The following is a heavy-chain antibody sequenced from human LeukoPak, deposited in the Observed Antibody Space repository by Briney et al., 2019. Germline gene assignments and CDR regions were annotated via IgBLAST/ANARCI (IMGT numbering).Heavy chain of an antibody. CDR3: ARDIPAYYDSSGYYPFDY. V-gene: IGHV3-9*01. CDR2: ISWNSGNI. CDR1: GFTFDDYA. J-gene: IGHJ4*02. Sequence: GRSLRLSCAASGFTFDDYAMHWVRQAPGKGLEWVSGISWNSGNIGYADSVKGRFTISRDNSKNSLYLQMNSLRAEDTAVYYCARDIPAYYDSSGYYPFDYWGQGTLVTVSS. D-gene: IGHD3-22*01.